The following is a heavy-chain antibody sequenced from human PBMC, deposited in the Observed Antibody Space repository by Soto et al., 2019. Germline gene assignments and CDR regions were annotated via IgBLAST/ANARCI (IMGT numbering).Heavy chain of an antibody. V-gene: IGHV4-31*11. D-gene: IGHD3-22*01. Sequence: SLTLPVTCAVVCVSGSSHSYYWTWIRQHPGKGLEWIGYIYYSGHTYYNPSLKGRVTISLDTSNNQFSLKLTSVTAADTAVYYCARGYDYDSGGYLLASWGQGTLVTVSS. CDR3: ARGYDYDSGGYLLAS. J-gene: IGHJ5*02. CDR2: IYYSGHT. CDR1: CVSGSSHSYY.